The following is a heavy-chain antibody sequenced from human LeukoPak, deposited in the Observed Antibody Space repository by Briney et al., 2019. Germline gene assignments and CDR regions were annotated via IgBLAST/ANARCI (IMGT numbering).Heavy chain of an antibody. CDR3: ARGPLTGDVGVFDI. CDR1: GGSISSGGYS. J-gene: IGHJ3*02. Sequence: SETLSLTCAVSGGSISSGGYSWSWIRQPPGKGLEWIGYIYHSGSTYYNPSLKSRVTISVDTSKNQFSLKLSSVTAADPAVYYCARGPLTGDVGVFDIWGQGTMVTVSS. CDR2: IYHSGST. D-gene: IGHD7-27*01. V-gene: IGHV4-30-2*01.